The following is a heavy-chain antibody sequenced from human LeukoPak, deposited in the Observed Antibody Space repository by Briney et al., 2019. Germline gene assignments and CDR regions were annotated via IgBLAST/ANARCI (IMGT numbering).Heavy chain of an antibody. CDR2: IIPIFGTA. J-gene: IGHJ3*02. V-gene: IGHV1-69*06. D-gene: IGHD2-21*02. Sequence: SVKVSCKASGGTFSSYAISWVRQAPGQGLEWMGGIIPIFGTANYAQKFQGRVTITADKPTSTAYMELSSLRSEDTAVYYCARPIVVVTANYAFDIWGQGTMVTVSS. CDR1: GGTFSSYA. CDR3: ARPIVVVTANYAFDI.